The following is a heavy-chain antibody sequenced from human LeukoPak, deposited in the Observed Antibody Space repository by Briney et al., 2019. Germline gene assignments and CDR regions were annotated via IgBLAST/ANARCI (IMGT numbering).Heavy chain of an antibody. CDR3: ARSDWPYYFDY. CDR1: GYTFTSYG. CDR2: ISAYNGNT. J-gene: IGHJ4*01. Sequence: ASVKVSCKASGYTFTSYGISWVRQAPGQGLEWMGWISAYNGNTNYAQKLQGRVTMTTDTSTSTAYMELSSTRSDDSAMYCCARSDWPYYFDYSGQGTLVTVSS. V-gene: IGHV1-18*01. D-gene: IGHD2-21*02.